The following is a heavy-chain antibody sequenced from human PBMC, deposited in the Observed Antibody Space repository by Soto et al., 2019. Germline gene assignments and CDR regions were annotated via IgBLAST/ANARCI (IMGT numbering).Heavy chain of an antibody. CDR3: ARHEIVVPAAYFDY. CDR1: GGSISGSSYY. V-gene: IGHV4-39*01. D-gene: IGHD2-2*01. Sequence: QLQLQESGPGLVKPSETLSLTCTVSGGSISGSSYYWGWIRQPPGKGLEWIGSIYYSGSTYYNPSLKSRVTISVDTSKNQFSLKLSSVTAADTAVYYCARHEIVVPAAYFDYWGQGTLVTVSS. J-gene: IGHJ4*02. CDR2: IYYSGST.